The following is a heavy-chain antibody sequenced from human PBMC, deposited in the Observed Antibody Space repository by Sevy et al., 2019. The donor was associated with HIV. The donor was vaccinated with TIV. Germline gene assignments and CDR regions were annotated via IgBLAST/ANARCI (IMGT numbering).Heavy chain of an antibody. CDR3: AKDILEGIAAAGTSYFDY. Sequence: GGSLRLSCAASAFTFDDYAKHWVRQAPGKGLEWVSGISWNSGSIGYADSVKGRFTISRDNAKNSLYLQMNSLRAEDTALYYCAKDILEGIAAAGTSYFDYWGQGTLVTVSS. J-gene: IGHJ4*02. D-gene: IGHD6-13*01. V-gene: IGHV3-9*01. CDR1: AFTFDDYA. CDR2: ISWNSGSI.